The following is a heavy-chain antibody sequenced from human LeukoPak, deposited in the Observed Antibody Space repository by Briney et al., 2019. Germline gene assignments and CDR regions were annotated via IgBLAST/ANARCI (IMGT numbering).Heavy chain of an antibody. V-gene: IGHV3-23*01. CDR1: GFTFSSYS. J-gene: IGHJ4*02. Sequence: GGSLRLSCAASGFTFSSYSMNWVRQAPGKGLEWVSAISGSGGSTYYADSVKGRFTISRDNSKNTLYLQMNSLRAEDTAVYYCAKVGGYNSLFYFDYWGQGTLVTVSS. CDR3: AKVGGYNSLFYFDY. D-gene: IGHD5-24*01. CDR2: ISGSGGST.